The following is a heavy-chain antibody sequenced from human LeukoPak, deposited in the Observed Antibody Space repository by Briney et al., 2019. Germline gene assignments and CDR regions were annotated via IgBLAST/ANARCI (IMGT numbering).Heavy chain of an antibody. CDR1: GYSFTSYW. V-gene: IGHV5-51*01. CDR2: IYPADSDS. D-gene: IGHD2-2*01. CDR3: AGKIGYCSSTSCSDYYYYGMDV. Sequence: VESLKISCKGSGYSFTSYWIGWVRQLPGKGLAWMGSIYPADSDSSYSPSFQGQVTISADKSISTAYLQWSSLKASDTAMYYCAGKIGYCSSTSCSDYYYYGMDVWGQGTTVTVSS. J-gene: IGHJ6*02.